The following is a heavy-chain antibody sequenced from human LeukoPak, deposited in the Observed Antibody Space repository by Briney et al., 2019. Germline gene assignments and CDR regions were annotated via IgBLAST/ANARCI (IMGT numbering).Heavy chain of an antibody. CDR2: IIPIFGTA. V-gene: IGHV1-69*05. CDR1: GGTFSSYA. D-gene: IGHD3-10*01. CDR3: ASGWGYGSGSYYGGADY. J-gene: IGHJ4*02. Sequence: SVKVSCKASGGTFSSYAISWVRQAPGQGLEWMGGIIPIFGTANYAQKFQGRVTITTDESTSTAYMELSSLRSADTAVYYCASGWGYGSGSYYGGADYWGQGTLVTVSS.